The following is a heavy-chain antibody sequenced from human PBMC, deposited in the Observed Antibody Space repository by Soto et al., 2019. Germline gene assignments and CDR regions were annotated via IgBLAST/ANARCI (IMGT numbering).Heavy chain of an antibody. J-gene: IGHJ3*02. CDR1: GFTFSSYA. V-gene: IGHV3-23*01. D-gene: IGHD3-3*01. Sequence: GGSLRLSCAASGFTFSSYAMTWVRQAPGKGLEWVSGISGGGGTTYHADSVKGRFTISRDNSKNTLYLQMNSLRAEDTAVYYCAKDSRWSGFYAFDIWGQGTMVTVS. CDR3: AKDSRWSGFYAFDI. CDR2: ISGGGGTT.